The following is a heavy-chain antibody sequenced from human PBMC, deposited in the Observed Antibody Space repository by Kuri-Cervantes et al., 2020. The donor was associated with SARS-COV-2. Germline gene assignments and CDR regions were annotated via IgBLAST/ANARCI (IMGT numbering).Heavy chain of an antibody. J-gene: IGHJ6*03. D-gene: IGHD2-2*01. Sequence: SETLSLTCTVSGGSISSSSYYWGWIRQPPGKGLEWIESIYYSGSTYYNPSLKSRVTISVDTSKNQFSLKLSSVTAADTAVYYCARGDIVVVPAAKTPYYYYYMDVWGKGTTVTVSS. V-gene: IGHV4-39*01. CDR2: IYYSGST. CDR1: GGSISSSSYY. CDR3: ARGDIVVVPAAKTPYYYYYMDV.